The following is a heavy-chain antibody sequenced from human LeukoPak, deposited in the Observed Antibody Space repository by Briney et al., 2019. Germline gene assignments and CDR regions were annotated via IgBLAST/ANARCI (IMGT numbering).Heavy chain of an antibody. V-gene: IGHV4-59*01. Sequence: PSETLSLTCTVSGGSISSYYWSWIRQPPGKGLEWIGYIYYSGSTNYNPSLKSRVTISVDTSKNQFSLKLSSVTAADTAVYYCARSVAAAGTARFDYWGQEPWSASPQ. D-gene: IGHD6-13*01. J-gene: IGHJ4*01. CDR3: ARSVAAAGTARFDY. CDR1: GGSISSYY. CDR2: IYYSGST.